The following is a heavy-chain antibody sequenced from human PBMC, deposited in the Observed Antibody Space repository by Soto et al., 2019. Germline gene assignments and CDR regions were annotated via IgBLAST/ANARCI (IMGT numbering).Heavy chain of an antibody. CDR2: INAGNGNT. Sequence: ASVKVSCKASGYTFTSYAMHWVRQAPGQRLEWMGWINAGNGNTKYSQKFQGRVTITRDTSASTAYMELSSLTSEDTAVYYCARDDSGFSGSHYIDYFNYCGQGALVTVSS. CDR3: ARDDSGFSGSHYIDYFNY. CDR1: GYTFTSYA. D-gene: IGHD1-26*01. V-gene: IGHV1-3*01. J-gene: IGHJ4*02.